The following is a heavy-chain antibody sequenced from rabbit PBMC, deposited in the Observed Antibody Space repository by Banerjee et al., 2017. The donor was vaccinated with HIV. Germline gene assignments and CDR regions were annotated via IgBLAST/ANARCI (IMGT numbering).Heavy chain of an antibody. CDR2: IYPRYGAT. CDR1: GLDFISSFW. J-gene: IGHJ6*01. CDR3: ASYYSDGYAGDALYYGMDL. V-gene: IGHV1S43*01. D-gene: IGHD6-1*01. Sequence: QQLVESGGGLVKPGASLTLTCKASGLDFISSFWICWVRQAPGKGLEWIATIYPRYGATDYANWVSGRFTISSDNAQNTVDLQMNSLTAADTATYFCASYYSDGYAGDALYYGMDLWGQGTLVTVS.